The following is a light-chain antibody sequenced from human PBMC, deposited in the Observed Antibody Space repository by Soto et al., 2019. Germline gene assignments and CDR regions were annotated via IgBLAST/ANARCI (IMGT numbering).Light chain of an antibody. Sequence: QSALTQPASASGAPGQSITISCTGTNNDIGGYNYVSWYQQHPDKAPKVLISDVSSRPSGVSNRFSGSKSGNTASLTISGLQAEDEADYYCSSYTGSSTLYVFGTGTKVTVL. CDR2: DVS. CDR1: NNDIGGYNY. V-gene: IGLV2-14*01. CDR3: SSYTGSSTLYV. J-gene: IGLJ1*01.